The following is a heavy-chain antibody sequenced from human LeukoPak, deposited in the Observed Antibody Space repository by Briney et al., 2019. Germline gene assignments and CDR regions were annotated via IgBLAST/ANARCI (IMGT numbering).Heavy chain of an antibody. V-gene: IGHV3-23*01. CDR3: AKDRVVLLWFGEENSWAFDI. J-gene: IGHJ3*02. CDR2: ISGSGGST. CDR1: GFTFSSYA. Sequence: GGSLRLSCAASGFTFSSYAMRWVPQAPGKGLEWVSAISGSGGSTFYADSVKGRFTISRGNCKNTMYLQMNSLRAEDTAVYYCAKDRVVLLWFGEENSWAFDIWGQGTMVTVSS. D-gene: IGHD3-10*01.